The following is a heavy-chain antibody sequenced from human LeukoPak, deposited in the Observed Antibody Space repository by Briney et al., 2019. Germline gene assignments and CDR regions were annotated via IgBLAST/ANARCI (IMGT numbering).Heavy chain of an antibody. D-gene: IGHD3-10*01. CDR1: GFTVRNHW. V-gene: IGHV3-7*01. CDR3: ARDYNGWFDL. J-gene: IGHJ4*02. CDR2: INEYGREI. Sequence: GGSLSLSCVASGFTVRNHWVTWVRQAPGKGLEWVANINEYGREIHYVDSVKGRFTISRDNAKNSLYLQMNSLRVEDTAVYYCARDYNGWFDLWGQGTPVTVSS.